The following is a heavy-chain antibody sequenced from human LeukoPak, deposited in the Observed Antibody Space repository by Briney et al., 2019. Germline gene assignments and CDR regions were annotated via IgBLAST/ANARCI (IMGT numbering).Heavy chain of an antibody. D-gene: IGHD3-16*01. V-gene: IGHV4-4*07. Sequence: TETLSLTCTDSGGAMSIDYWSWIRQPAGKGLEWIGRNYSSGSVTYNPSLKSRVTMSVDTSSNQFSLNLTSVTAADTAVYYCARGPLGGESFDIWGQGTMVTVSS. CDR1: GGAMSIDY. CDR3: ARGPLGGESFDI. J-gene: IGHJ3*02. CDR2: NYSSGSV.